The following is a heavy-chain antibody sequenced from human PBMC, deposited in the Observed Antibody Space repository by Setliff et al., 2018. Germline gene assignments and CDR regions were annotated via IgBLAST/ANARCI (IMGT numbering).Heavy chain of an antibody. CDR3: ARVTGFSYMDV. D-gene: IGHD3-3*01. V-gene: IGHV4-61*02. CDR2: IYTDGST. CDR1: GDSISRAKYY. J-gene: IGHJ6*03. Sequence: SETLSLTCTVSGDSISRAKYYWSWIRQSAGKGLECIGRIYTDGSTKYNPSLNSRVTLLIDTAKNQISLRLSSVTAADTAVYFCARVTGFSYMDVWGKGTPVTVSS.